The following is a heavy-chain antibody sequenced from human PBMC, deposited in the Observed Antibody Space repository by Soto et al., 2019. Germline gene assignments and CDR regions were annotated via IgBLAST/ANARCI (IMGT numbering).Heavy chain of an antibody. V-gene: IGHV1-69*13. Sequence: ASVKVSCKASGGTFSSYAISWVRQAPGQGLEWMGGIIPIFGTANYAQKFQGRVTITADESTSTAYMELSSLRSEDTAVYYCAKHIVVVTAIRFDYGMDVWGQGTTVTVSS. CDR3: AKHIVVVTAIRFDYGMDV. J-gene: IGHJ6*02. CDR2: IIPIFGTA. CDR1: GGTFSSYA. D-gene: IGHD2-21*02.